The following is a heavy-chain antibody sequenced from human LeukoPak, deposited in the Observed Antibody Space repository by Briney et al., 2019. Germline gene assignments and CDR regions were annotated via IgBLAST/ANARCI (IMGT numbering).Heavy chain of an antibody. CDR1: GGSISNSFYY. CDR3: ARHRSGWLQSSFDY. V-gene: IGHV4-39*01. J-gene: IGHJ4*02. Sequence: SETLSLTCTVSGGSISNSFYYWGWIRQPPGKGLEWIGSINYSGSTYYNPSLKSRVTISVDTSKNQFSLKLSSVTAADTAVYYCARHRSGWLQSSFDYWGQGTLVTVSS. CDR2: INYSGST. D-gene: IGHD5-24*01.